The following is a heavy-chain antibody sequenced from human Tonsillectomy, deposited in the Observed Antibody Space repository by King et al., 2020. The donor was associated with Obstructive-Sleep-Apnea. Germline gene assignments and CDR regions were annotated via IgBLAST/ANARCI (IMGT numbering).Heavy chain of an antibody. Sequence: VQLVESGGGLVQPGRSLRLSCAASGFTFDDYAMHWVRQAPGKGLEWVSVISWNSGSIGYADSVKGRFTIFRDNAKNSLYLQMNSLRAEDTALYYCARGDYGDSPFDYWGQGTLVTVSS. J-gene: IGHJ4*02. CDR1: GFTFDDYA. D-gene: IGHD4-17*01. V-gene: IGHV3-9*01. CDR2: ISWNSGSI. CDR3: ARGDYGDSPFDY.